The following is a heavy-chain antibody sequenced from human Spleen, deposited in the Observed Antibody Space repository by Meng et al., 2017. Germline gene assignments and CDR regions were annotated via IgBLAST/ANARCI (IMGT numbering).Heavy chain of an antibody. D-gene: IGHD2-21*01. CDR3: VRNEGYSFGA. CDR2: ISQGSGRT. V-gene: IGHV4-4*02. CDR1: GASTSSREW. Sequence: QGEAPVAGAGSGTHLGPLSLTCAVSGASTSSREWWSWLRQPPGKGLEWIGEISQGSGRTNYNPSLKSRVTISLDKSKNQFSLNVNSVTAADTAVYYCVRNEGYSFGAWGQGTLVTVSS. J-gene: IGHJ5*02.